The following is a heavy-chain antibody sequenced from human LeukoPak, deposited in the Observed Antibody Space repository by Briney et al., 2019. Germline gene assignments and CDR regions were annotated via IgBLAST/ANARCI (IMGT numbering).Heavy chain of an antibody. CDR1: GYRFNTYW. D-gene: IGHD3-22*01. CDR2: IYPGDSDP. J-gene: IGHJ2*01. V-gene: IGHV5-51*01. CDR3: ARVHDSSGYYWYFDL. Sequence: GESLKISCKGSGYRFNTYWIAWVRQMPGKGLEWMGIIYPGDSDPRYRPSFQGQVNISADKSISTAYLQWNNLKASDTAMYYCARVHDSSGYYWYFDLWGRGTLVTVSS.